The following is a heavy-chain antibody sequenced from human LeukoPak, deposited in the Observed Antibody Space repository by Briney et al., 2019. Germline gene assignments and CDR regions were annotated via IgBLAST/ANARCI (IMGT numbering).Heavy chain of an antibody. CDR1: GFTFDDYA. CDR3: AKGTVSSGYYWVFEY. V-gene: IGHV3-9*03. CDR2: ITWNSCSI. D-gene: IGHD3-22*01. J-gene: IGHJ4*02. Sequence: PGGSLRLSCAASGFTFDDYAMHWVRQAPGKGLAWVSSITWNSCSIEYAGSVKGRFTIPRDNAKNSLYLQMNSLRAEDMALYYCAKGTVSSGYYWVFEYWGQGTLVTVSS.